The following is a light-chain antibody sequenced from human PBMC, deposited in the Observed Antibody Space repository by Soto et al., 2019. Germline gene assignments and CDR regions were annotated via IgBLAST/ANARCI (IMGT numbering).Light chain of an antibody. Sequence: QSALTQPASVSGSPGQSITISSTGTSSDVGGYNYVSWYQQHPGKAPKLMIYEVNYRPSGVSNRFSGSKSGNTASLTISGLQAEDEADYYCSSYTRTSTLGFGGGTKLTVL. CDR1: SSDVGGYNY. CDR2: EVN. V-gene: IGLV2-14*01. CDR3: SSYTRTSTLG. J-gene: IGLJ3*02.